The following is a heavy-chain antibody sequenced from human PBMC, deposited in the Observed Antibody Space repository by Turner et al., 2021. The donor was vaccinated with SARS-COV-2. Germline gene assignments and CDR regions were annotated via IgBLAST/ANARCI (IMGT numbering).Heavy chain of an antibody. CDR1: GDIPTNYN. Sequence: QVQLEQSGAEVTKPGASVTVSCKTYGDIPTNYNMHWVRQAPGQGLEWMGWINPNSGDTKNIQKFQGRVTMTRDTSISTAYMELSRLRSADAAVYFCAMGRDDLNMAVWGQGTTVTVSS. CDR2: INPNSGDT. J-gene: IGHJ6*02. D-gene: IGHD1-1*01. V-gene: IGHV1-2*02. CDR3: AMGRDDLNMAV.